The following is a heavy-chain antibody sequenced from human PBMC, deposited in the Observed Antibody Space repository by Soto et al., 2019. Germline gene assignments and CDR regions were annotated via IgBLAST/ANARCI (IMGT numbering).Heavy chain of an antibody. CDR3: ARVNPIEYSSSNWFDP. J-gene: IGHJ5*02. D-gene: IGHD6-6*01. CDR1: GFTFSDYY. CDR2: ISRSSSYT. V-gene: IGHV3-11*06. Sequence: QVQLVESGGGLVKPGGSLRLSCAASGFTFSDYYMSWIRQAPGKGLEWVSYISRSSSYTNYADSVKGRFTISRDNAKNSLYLQMNSLRAEDTAVYYCARVNPIEYSSSNWFDPWGQGTLVTVSS.